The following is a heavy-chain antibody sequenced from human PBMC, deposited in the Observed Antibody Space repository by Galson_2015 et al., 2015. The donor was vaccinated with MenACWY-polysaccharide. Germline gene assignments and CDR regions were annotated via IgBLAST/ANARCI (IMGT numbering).Heavy chain of an antibody. D-gene: IGHD3-22*01. Sequence: FLRLSCAASGFTFSSYAMSWVRQAPGKGLEWVSAISGGGGSTYYADSVKGRFTISRDNSKNALYLQMNSLRAEDTAIYYCAKRVVTSPSSGFDPWGQGTLVTVSS. V-gene: IGHV3-23*01. CDR3: AKRVVTSPSSGFDP. CDR2: ISGGGGST. J-gene: IGHJ5*02. CDR1: GFTFSSYA.